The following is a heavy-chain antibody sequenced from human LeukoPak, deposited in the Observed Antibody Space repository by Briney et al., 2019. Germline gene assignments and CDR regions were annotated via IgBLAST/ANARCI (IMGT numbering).Heavy chain of an antibody. V-gene: IGHV1-8*01. Sequence: GASVKVSCKPSGYSFTKYDINWLRQASGQGLEWMGWVNAYNGSTSYAPNFRDRVTLTRDIATATAYMELTRLTSGDTAGYYCARGRLYDAGHYIVTRLDPWGQGTQVLV. CDR1: GYSFTKYD. CDR2: VNAYNGST. CDR3: ARGRLYDAGHYIVTRLDP. J-gene: IGHJ5*02. D-gene: IGHD2-8*01.